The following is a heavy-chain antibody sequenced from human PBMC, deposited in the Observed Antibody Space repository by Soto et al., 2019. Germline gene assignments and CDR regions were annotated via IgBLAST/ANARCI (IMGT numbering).Heavy chain of an antibody. V-gene: IGHV4-30-2*01. D-gene: IGHD2-8*01. CDR1: GGSISSGGYS. J-gene: IGHJ4*02. CDR2: IYHSGST. Sequence: QLQLQESGSGLVKPSQTLSLTCAVSGGSISSGGYSWSWIRQPPGKGLEWIGYIYHSGSTYYNPSLKSRVTISVDRSKTQVSLKLSSVTAADTAVYYCARGPPNTYWGQGTLVTVSS. CDR3: ARGPPNTY.